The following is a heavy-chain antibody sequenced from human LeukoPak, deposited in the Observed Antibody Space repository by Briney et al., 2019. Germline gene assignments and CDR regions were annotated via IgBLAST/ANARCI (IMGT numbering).Heavy chain of an antibody. CDR2: INPNSGGT. Sequence: ASVKVSCKASGYTFTGYYMHWVRQAPGQGLEWMGWINPNSGGTNYAQKFQGRVTMTRDTSISTAYMELSRLRSDDTAVYYCARGGIYCSGGSCYDCFQHWGQGTLVTVSS. CDR1: GYTFTGYY. D-gene: IGHD2-15*01. J-gene: IGHJ1*01. CDR3: ARGGIYCSGGSCYDCFQH. V-gene: IGHV1-2*02.